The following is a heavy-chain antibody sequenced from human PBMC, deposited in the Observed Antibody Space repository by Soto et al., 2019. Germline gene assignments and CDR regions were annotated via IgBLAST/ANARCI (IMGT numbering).Heavy chain of an antibody. Sequence: PSETLSLTCTVSRGSLNSDYWTWVLQSPGKGLEWIGYVSSTGSTNYNPSLKSRVILSLDTSTSEVSLSLTSVTAADAAVYFCARFSPPRKSYDSNPGWFDPWGQGIMVTVS. V-gene: IGHV4-59*13. D-gene: IGHD3-22*01. CDR2: VSSTGST. CDR3: ARFSPPRKSYDSNPGWFDP. CDR1: RGSLNSDY. J-gene: IGHJ5*02.